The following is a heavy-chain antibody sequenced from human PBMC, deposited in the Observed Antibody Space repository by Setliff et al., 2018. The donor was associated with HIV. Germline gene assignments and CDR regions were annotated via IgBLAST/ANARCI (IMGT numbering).Heavy chain of an antibody. CDR1: GYTFSAYY. CDR3: ARDTSATIRPLFDY. D-gene: IGHD5-12*01. J-gene: IGHJ4*02. Sequence: ASVKVSCKASGYTFSAYYMHWVRQVPGQGLEWMGWINPNSGGTNYAQKFQVRVTMTRDTSINTAYMELSRLTSDDTAVYYCARDTSATIRPLFDYWGQGTPVTVSS. V-gene: IGHV1-2*02. CDR2: INPNSGGT.